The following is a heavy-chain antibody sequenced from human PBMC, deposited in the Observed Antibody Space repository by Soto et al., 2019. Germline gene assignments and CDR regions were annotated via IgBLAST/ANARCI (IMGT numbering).Heavy chain of an antibody. V-gene: IGHV1-46*01. D-gene: IGHD6-13*01. CDR3: ASILQPRGIAAAGPFC. Sequence: ASVKVSCKASGYTFTSYYMHWVRQAPGQGLEWMGIINPSGGSTSYAQKFQGRVTMTRDTSTSTVYMELSSLRSEDTAVYYCASILQPRGIAAAGPFCWGQGTLVTVSS. CDR2: INPSGGST. CDR1: GYTFTSYY. J-gene: IGHJ4*02.